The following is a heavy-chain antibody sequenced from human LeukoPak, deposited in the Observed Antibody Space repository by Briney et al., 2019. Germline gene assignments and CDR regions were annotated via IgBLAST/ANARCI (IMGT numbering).Heavy chain of an antibody. CDR3: ATLIAYDILTGQQFDP. CDR1: GFTFSSYA. CDR2: ISGSGGST. Sequence: GGSLRLSCAASGFTFSSYAMSWVRQAPGKGLEWVSAISGSGGSTYYADSVKGRFTISRDNPKNTLYLQMNSLRAEDTAVYYCATLIAYDILTGQQFDPWGQGTLVTVSS. D-gene: IGHD3-9*01. V-gene: IGHV3-23*01. J-gene: IGHJ5*02.